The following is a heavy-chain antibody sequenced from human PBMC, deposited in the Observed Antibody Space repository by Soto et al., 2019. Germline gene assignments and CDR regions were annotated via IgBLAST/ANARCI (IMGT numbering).Heavy chain of an antibody. V-gene: IGHV6-1*01. CDR3: VRLIGNSWLDF. Sequence: SQTLSLTCAISGDSVSSNSAVWNWIRQSPSRGLEWLGRTYYRSKWYNDYAESVKSRITINPDTSKNQFSLHLNSVTPEDAAVYYCVRLIGNSWLDFWGQGTLVTVSS. CDR1: GDSVSSNSAV. D-gene: IGHD1-26*01. J-gene: IGHJ5*01. CDR2: TYYRSKWYN.